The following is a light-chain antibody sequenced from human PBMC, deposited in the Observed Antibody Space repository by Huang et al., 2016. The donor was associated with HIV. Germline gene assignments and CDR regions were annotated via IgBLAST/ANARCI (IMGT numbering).Light chain of an antibody. CDR2: GTF. V-gene: IGKV3-20*01. CDR1: QSITSNY. CDR3: QQYDSSPGS. Sequence: EVVLTQSPGTLSLSPGERATLSCRASQSITSNYLAWYQQKTGQAPRLLIHGTFSRATGIPDRFSGYGSGTDFSLTISSLEPEDFAVYYCQQYDSSPGSFGQGTKVEIK. J-gene: IGKJ1*01.